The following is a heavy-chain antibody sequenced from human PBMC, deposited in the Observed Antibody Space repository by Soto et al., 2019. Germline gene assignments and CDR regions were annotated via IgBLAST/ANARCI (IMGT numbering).Heavy chain of an antibody. Sequence: GGSLRPSYAAYGFTVSTNYMSWVRQAPGKTLELVSVNYSGGSTYYADSVKGRFTISRDNPKNTLYLQMNSLRAEDTAVYYCARGLGATRSKGYYYYGMDVWGKGT. D-gene: IGHD1-26*01. CDR2: NYSGGST. J-gene: IGHJ6*04. CDR3: ARGLGATRSKGYYYYGMDV. V-gene: IGHV3-53*01. CDR1: GFTVSTNY.